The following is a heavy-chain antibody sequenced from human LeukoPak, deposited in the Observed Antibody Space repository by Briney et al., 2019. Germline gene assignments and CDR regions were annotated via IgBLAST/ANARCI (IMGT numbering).Heavy chain of an antibody. D-gene: IGHD6-13*01. CDR1: GFTFTNYA. Sequence: QPGRSLRLSCAASGFTFTNYAMHWVRQAPGKGLEWLALISYDGTDKYYANSVKGRFTISRDNSDNTLYLQVNSLRAEDTAVYYCARYAWSLGPAPGTPLFDYWGRGTLVTVSS. V-gene: IGHV3-30-3*01. CDR3: ARYAWSLGPAPGTPLFDY. J-gene: IGHJ4*02. CDR2: ISYDGTDK.